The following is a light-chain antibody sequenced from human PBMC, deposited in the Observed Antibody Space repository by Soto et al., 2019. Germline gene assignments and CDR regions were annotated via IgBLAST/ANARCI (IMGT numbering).Light chain of an antibody. CDR3: SSYTSNNTWV. CDR1: SSDVGGYNY. Sequence: QPALTQPASVSGSPGQSITISCTGTSSDVGGYNYVFWYQQHPGKAPKLMIYEVTNRPSGVSNRFSGSKSGNTASLTISGLQAEDEADYYCSSYTSNNTWVFGGGTKLTVL. V-gene: IGLV2-14*01. J-gene: IGLJ3*02. CDR2: EVT.